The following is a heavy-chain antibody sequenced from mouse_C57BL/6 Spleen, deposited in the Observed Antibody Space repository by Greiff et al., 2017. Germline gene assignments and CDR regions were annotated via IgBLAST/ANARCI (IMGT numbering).Heavy chain of an antibody. CDR3: ARDWDVYYFDY. D-gene: IGHD4-1*01. J-gene: IGHJ2*01. CDR1: GFTFSSYA. V-gene: IGHV5-4*01. Sequence: VMLVESGGGLVKPGGSLKLSCAASGFTFSSYAMSWVRQTPEKRLAWVATISDGGSYTYYPDNVKGRFTISRDNATNNLYLQMSHLKSEDTAMYYCARDWDVYYFDYWGQGTTLTVSS. CDR2: ISDGGSYT.